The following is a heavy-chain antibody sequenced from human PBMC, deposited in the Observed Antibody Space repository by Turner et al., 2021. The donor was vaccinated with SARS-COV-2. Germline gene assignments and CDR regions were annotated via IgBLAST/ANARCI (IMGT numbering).Heavy chain of an antibody. CDR2: ISDTGRT. V-gene: IGHV4-39*01. J-gene: IGHJ4*02. CDR3: ARQGGVDY. Sequence: QLQLQESGPGLVKPSETLSLTCAVSGGSISTTNHYWGWIRQPPGKGLEWIGSISDTGRTFYTPSLKSRVTLSMDTSKNHFSLKVTSVTAADTAVYYCARQGGVDYWGQGTLVTVSS. CDR1: GGSISTTNHY.